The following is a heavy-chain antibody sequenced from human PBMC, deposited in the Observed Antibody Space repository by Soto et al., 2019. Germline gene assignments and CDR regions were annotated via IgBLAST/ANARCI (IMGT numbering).Heavy chain of an antibody. CDR2: IYHSGST. J-gene: IGHJ6*02. Sequence: SETLSLTCAVSGGSISSSNWWSWVRQPPGKGLEWIGEIYHSGSTNYSPSLRGRATISVDKSNNQFSLRLRYVTAADTAVYYCLTQGFGPLHGLVDVWGQGTTVTVSS. D-gene: IGHD3-10*01. V-gene: IGHV4-4*02. CDR3: LTQGFGPLHGLVDV. CDR1: GGSISSSNW.